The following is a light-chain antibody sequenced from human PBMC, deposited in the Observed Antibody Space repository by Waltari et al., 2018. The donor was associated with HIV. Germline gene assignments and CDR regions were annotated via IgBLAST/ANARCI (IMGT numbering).Light chain of an antibody. Sequence: DIQMTQYPSTLSASIGDRVSITCRASQTISNYLAWYQQRPGKAPNVLIYKASDLKSGVPSRFSGSGSGTEFTLIISSLQPEDFATYYCQQYDTYPWTFGQGTRVEIK. CDR1: QTISNY. J-gene: IGKJ1*01. V-gene: IGKV1-5*03. CDR2: KAS. CDR3: QQYDTYPWT.